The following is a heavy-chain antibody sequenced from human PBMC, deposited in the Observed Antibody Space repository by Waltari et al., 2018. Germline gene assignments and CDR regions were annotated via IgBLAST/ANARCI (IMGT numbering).Heavy chain of an antibody. Sequence: EVQLVESGGGLIQPGGSLRLSCAASGVSISDNYMSWVRQAPGKELEWVSFINSGGTTYYADSVKGRFTISRDNSKNTVYLQMNSLRAEDTAMYYCARDSKFDPWGQGTLVTVSS. CDR2: INSGGTT. CDR3: ARDSKFDP. V-gene: IGHV3-53*01. J-gene: IGHJ5*02. CDR1: GVSISDNY. D-gene: IGHD4-4*01.